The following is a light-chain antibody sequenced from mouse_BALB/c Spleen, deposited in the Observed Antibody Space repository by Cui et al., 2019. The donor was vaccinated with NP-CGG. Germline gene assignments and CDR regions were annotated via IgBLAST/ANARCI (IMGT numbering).Light chain of an antibody. J-gene: IGLJ1*01. V-gene: IGLV1*01. CDR2: GTN. CDR1: TGAVTTSNY. CDR3: ALWYSNHWV. Sequence: QAVVTQESALTKSPGETVTLTCRSSTGAVTTSNYANWVQEKPDHLFTGLIGGTNNQIPSVPARFSGSLIGDKAALTITGAQTEDEAIYFCALWYSNHWVFGGGTKLTVL.